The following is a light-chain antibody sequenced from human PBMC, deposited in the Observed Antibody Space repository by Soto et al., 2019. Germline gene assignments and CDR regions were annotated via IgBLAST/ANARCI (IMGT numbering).Light chain of an antibody. J-gene: IGKJ2*01. CDR2: GAS. CDR1: QSVDNN. Sequence: EIVMTQSPATLSVSPGERATLSCRASQSVDNNLAWYQQKPGQAPRLLIYGASTRATGIPARFSGSGSGTEFTLTINSLQSEDFAVYYCQQYHTSPYTFGQGTKLEF. V-gene: IGKV3-15*01. CDR3: QQYHTSPYT.